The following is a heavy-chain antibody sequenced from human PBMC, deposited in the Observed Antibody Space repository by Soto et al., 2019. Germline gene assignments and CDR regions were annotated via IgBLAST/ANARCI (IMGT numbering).Heavy chain of an antibody. J-gene: IGHJ3*01. Sequence: GGSLRLSCAASGFTFSSYEMDWVRQAPGKGPEWVAYINSGGSSIYYGDSVKGRFTISRDNAKNSLYLQMNSLRAEDTAVYYCAKEKSVTNSGYDAFDVWGQGTMVTVSS. D-gene: IGHD6-25*01. CDR2: INSGGSSI. CDR3: AKEKSVTNSGYDAFDV. CDR1: GFTFSSYE. V-gene: IGHV3-48*03.